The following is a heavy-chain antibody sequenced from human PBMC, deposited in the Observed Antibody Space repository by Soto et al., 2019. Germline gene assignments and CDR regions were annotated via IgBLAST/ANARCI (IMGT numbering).Heavy chain of an antibody. CDR1: GFTFSSYS. Sequence: GGSLRLSCAASGFTFSSYSMDWVRQAPGKGLEWVSSISSSSSYIYYADSVKGRFTISRDNAKNSLYLQMNSLRAEDTAVYYCARDLSLGYSSGWYVGDYNWFDPWGQGTLVTVSS. V-gene: IGHV3-21*01. CDR3: ARDLSLGYSSGWYVGDYNWFDP. D-gene: IGHD6-19*01. CDR2: ISSSSSYI. J-gene: IGHJ5*02.